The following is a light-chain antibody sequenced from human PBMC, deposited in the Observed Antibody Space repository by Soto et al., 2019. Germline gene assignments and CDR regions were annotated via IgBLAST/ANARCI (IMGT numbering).Light chain of an antibody. CDR1: QSISSW. V-gene: IGKV1-5*01. J-gene: IGKJ1*01. CDR2: DAS. Sequence: DIQMTQSPSTLSASVGDRVTITCRASQSISSWLAWYQQKPGKAPKLLIYDASSLESGVPSRFIGSGSATEFTLTISSLQPDDFATYYCQQYNSYSLAFGQGTKVEIK. CDR3: QQYNSYSLA.